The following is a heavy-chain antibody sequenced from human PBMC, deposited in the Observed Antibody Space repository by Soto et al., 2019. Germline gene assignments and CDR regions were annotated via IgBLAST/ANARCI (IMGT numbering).Heavy chain of an antibody. CDR1: GFTFSSYW. V-gene: IGHV3-7*05. J-gene: IGHJ6*02. D-gene: IGHD3-10*01. Sequence: GGSLRLSCAASGFTFSSYWMSWVRQAPGKGLEWVANIKQDGSEKYYVDSVKGRFTISRDNAKNSLYLQMNSLRAEDTAVYYCAREGLLLWFGELWFDVWGQGTTVTVSS. CDR3: AREGLLLWFGELWFDV. CDR2: IKQDGSEK.